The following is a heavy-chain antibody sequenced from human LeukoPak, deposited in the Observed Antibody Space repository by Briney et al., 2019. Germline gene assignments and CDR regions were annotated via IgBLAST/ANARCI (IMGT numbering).Heavy chain of an antibody. V-gene: IGHV4-34*01. J-gene: IGHJ3*02. CDR3: ARAGWQQLVSAFDI. CDR2: TNHSGST. D-gene: IGHD6-13*01. Sequence: PSETLSLTCAVYGGSFSGYYWSWIRQPPGKGLEWIGETNHSGSTNYNPSLKSRVTISVDTSKNQFSLKLSSVTAADTAVYYCARAGWQQLVSAFDIWGQGTMVTVSS. CDR1: GGSFSGYY.